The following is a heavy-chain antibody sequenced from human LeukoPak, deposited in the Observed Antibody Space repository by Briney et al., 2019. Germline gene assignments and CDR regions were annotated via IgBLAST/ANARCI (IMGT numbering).Heavy chain of an antibody. CDR1: GYTFSNYD. D-gene: IGHD2-2*01. V-gene: IGHV1-8*01. J-gene: IGHJ4*02. Sequence: ASVKVSCKASGYTFSNYDVNWVRQAPGQGLEYMGWMNPNSGNTGFAQKFRGRLTLTSDASTTSAFMELMRLTSEDTAVYYCTRAVRNQLLSEYWGQGTRITVSS. CDR2: MNPNSGNT. CDR3: TRAVRNQLLSEY.